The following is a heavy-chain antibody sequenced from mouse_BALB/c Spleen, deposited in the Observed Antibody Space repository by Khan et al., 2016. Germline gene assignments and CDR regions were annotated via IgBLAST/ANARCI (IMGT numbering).Heavy chain of an antibody. CDR2: ILPGRGYS. CDR1: GYTVSNYW. V-gene: IGHV1-9*01. J-gene: IGHJ4*01. CDR3: ARSCYSLDY. Sequence: VQLQESGAELMKPWASVKISCNATGYTVSNYWIEWVKQRPGHGLEWIGDILPGRGYSNANENPKGKATCTADASSHTADMQLISRPAEDSDVCFCARSCYSLDYWGQGTSVTVSS.